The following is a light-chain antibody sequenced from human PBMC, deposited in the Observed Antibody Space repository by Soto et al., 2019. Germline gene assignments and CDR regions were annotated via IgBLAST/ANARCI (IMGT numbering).Light chain of an antibody. CDR2: SNN. J-gene: IGLJ2*01. CDR3: AAWDDSLSGVV. CDR1: SSNIGSNT. V-gene: IGLV1-44*01. Sequence: QSVLTQPPSASGTPGQRVTISCSGSSSNIGSNTVNWYQQLPGTAPKLLIYSNNQRPSGVPDRLSGSKSGTSASLAISGLQSEDDADYYCAAWDDSLSGVVFGGGTKLTVL.